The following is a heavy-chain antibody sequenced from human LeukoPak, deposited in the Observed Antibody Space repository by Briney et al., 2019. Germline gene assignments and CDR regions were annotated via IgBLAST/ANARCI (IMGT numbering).Heavy chain of an antibody. CDR3: ARDSAEIGVEGFDY. CDR2: IYSGGST. D-gene: IGHD2-21*01. Sequence: GGSLRLSCAASGFTVSSNYMSWVRQAPGKGLEWVSVIYSGGSTYYADSVKGRFTISRDNSKNTLYLQMNSLRAEDTAVYYCARDSAEIGVEGFDYWGQGTLVTVSS. J-gene: IGHJ4*02. CDR1: GFTVSSNY. V-gene: IGHV3-53*01.